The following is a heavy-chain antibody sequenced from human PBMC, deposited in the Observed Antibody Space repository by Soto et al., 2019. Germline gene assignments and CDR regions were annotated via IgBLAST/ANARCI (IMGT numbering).Heavy chain of an antibody. V-gene: IGHV3-9*01. J-gene: IGHJ4*02. D-gene: IGHD3-10*01. CDR3: AKGTGYYGSGAHDY. Sequence: EVQLVESGGGLVQPGRSLRLSCAASGFTFDDYAMHWVRQAPGKGLEWVSGISWNSGSIGYADSVKGRFTISRDNAKNSLYLQMNSLRAEDTALYYCAKGTGYYGSGAHDYWGQGTLVTVSS. CDR1: GFTFDDYA. CDR2: ISWNSGSI.